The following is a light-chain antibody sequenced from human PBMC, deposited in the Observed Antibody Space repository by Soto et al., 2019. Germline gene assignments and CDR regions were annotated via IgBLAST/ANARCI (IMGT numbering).Light chain of an antibody. J-gene: IGKJ2*01. CDR1: QSISTW. V-gene: IGKV1-5*03. CDR3: LQYNSYFT. Sequence: DIQMTQSPSTLSASVGDRVTITCRASQSISTWLAWYQQKPGKAPKLLIYKASSLESGVPSGFSGSGSGTEFTLTISSLQLEDFATYYCLQYNSYFTYGQGTKLEIK. CDR2: KAS.